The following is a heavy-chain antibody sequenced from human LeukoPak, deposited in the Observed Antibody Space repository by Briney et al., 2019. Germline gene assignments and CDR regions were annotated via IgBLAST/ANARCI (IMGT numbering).Heavy chain of an antibody. CDR2: TYYRSKWYN. CDR3: ARTPVRGVIPGYYYYYMDV. CDR1: GDSVSSNSAA. Sequence: SQTLSLTCAISGDSVSSNSAAWNWIRQSPSRGLEWLGRTYYRSKWYNDYAVSVKSRITINPDTSKNQFSLQLNSVTPEDTAVYYCARTPVRGVIPGYYYYYMDVWAKGPRSPSP. D-gene: IGHD3-10*01. V-gene: IGHV6-1*01. J-gene: IGHJ6*03.